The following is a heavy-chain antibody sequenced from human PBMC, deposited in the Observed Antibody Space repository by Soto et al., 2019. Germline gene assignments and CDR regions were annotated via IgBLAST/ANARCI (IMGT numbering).Heavy chain of an antibody. V-gene: IGHV3-73*01. J-gene: IGHJ4*02. CDR2: IRTKTNNYAT. Sequence: LRLSCAASGFTFSGSGIHWVRQASGKGLEWVGRIRTKTNNYATAYAASVKGRFTISRDDSKNMAYLQMNSLKTEDTAVYYCTAMTGIDYWGQGTLVTFSS. CDR3: TAMTGIDY. CDR1: GFTFSGSG. D-gene: IGHD1-1*01.